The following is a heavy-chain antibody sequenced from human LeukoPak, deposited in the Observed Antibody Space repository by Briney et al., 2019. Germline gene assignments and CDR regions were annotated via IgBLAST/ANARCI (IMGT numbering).Heavy chain of an antibody. D-gene: IGHD3-10*01. V-gene: IGHV4-59*12. CDR1: GGSISSYY. CDR2: IFYSGST. Sequence: SETLSLTCTVSGGSISSYYWSWIRQPPGKGLEWIGYIFYSGSTNYNPSLKSRVTMSVDTSKNQFSLKLSSVTAADTAVYYCAREVWFGDNVFDYWGQGTLVTVSS. CDR3: AREVWFGDNVFDY. J-gene: IGHJ4*02.